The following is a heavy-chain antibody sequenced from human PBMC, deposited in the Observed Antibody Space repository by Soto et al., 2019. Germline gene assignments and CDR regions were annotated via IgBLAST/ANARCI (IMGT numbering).Heavy chain of an antibody. CDR2: ISDRGDTT. D-gene: IGHD1-1*01. J-gene: IGHJ4*02. V-gene: IGHV3-23*01. CDR3: AKDKPGTTSFDY. Sequence: EVQLLESGGGLVQPGGSLRLSCAASGFTISSNAMYWVRQAPGKGLEWVSGISDRGDTTHYADSVKGRFTISRDTSKNTLYLQLNTLRADATAVYYCAKDKPGTTSFDYWGQGTLVTVSS. CDR1: GFTISSNA.